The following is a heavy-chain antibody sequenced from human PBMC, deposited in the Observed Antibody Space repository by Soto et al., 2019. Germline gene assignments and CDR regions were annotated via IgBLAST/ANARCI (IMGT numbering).Heavy chain of an antibody. D-gene: IGHD1-7*01. CDR2: ISAYNGNT. Sequence: ASVKVSWKASGYTFTSYGISWVRQAPGQGLEWMGWISAYNGNTNYAQKLQGRVTMTTDTSTSTAYMELRSLRSDDTAVYYCARVKRDGNYPADFDYWGQGTLVTVSS. CDR3: ARVKRDGNYPADFDY. J-gene: IGHJ4*02. CDR1: GYTFTSYG. V-gene: IGHV1-18*01.